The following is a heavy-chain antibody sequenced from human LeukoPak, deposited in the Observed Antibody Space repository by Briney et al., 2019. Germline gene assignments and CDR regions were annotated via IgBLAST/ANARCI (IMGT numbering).Heavy chain of an antibody. D-gene: IGHD5-18*01. CDR2: ISYSGST. CDR3: ARDRGYSYGYDY. CDR1: GGSISSYY. Sequence: SETLSLTCTVSGGSISSYYWSWIRQPPGKGLEWTGYISYSGSTNYNPSLKSRVTISVDTSKNQFSLKLRSATAADTAVYYCARDRGYSYGYDYWGQGTLVTVSS. V-gene: IGHV4-59*01. J-gene: IGHJ4*02.